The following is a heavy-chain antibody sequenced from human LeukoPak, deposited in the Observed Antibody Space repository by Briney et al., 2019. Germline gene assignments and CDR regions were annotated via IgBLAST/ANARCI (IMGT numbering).Heavy chain of an antibody. CDR2: ISYSGST. J-gene: IGHJ5*02. CDR1: GGSISSTNYY. Sequence: ASETLSLTCTVSGGSISSTNYYWAWIRQPPGKGLEWIGSISYSGSTYYNPSLKSRVTISVDTSKNQFSLRLSSVTAADTAVYYCARHSGYALYNWFDPWGQGTLVTVSS. D-gene: IGHD5-12*01. CDR3: ARHSGYALYNWFDP. V-gene: IGHV4-39*01.